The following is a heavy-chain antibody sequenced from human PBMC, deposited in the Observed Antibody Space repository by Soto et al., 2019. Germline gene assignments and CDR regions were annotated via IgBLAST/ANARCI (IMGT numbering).Heavy chain of an antibody. CDR3: VRTSGSTNSFDP. J-gene: IGHJ5*02. CDR2: ISAYNGNT. CDR1: GYTFTLYG. D-gene: IGHD1-26*01. V-gene: IGHV1-18*01. Sequence: QVQLVQSGAWVKKPGASVKVSCKASGYTFTLYGISWVRQAPGHGLVWMGWISAYNGNTNYAQKLQGRVTMTPDTSTSTSVIERMRLRSADTAVCYCVRTSGSTNSFDPWGAGPLCNVAS.